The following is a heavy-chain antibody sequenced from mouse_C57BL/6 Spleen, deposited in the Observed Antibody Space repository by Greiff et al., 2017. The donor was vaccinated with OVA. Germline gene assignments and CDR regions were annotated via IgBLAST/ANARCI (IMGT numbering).Heavy chain of an antibody. CDR2: IDPSDSYT. V-gene: IGHV1-50*01. D-gene: IGHD2-3*01. CDR3: ARRWLLPYFDY. Sequence: QVQLQQPGAELVMPGASVKLSCKASGYTFTSYWMQWVKQRPGQGLEWIGEIDPSDSYTNYNQKFKGKATLTVDTSSSTAYMQLSSLTSEDSAVYYCARRWLLPYFDYWGQGTTLTVSS. CDR1: GYTFTSYW. J-gene: IGHJ2*01.